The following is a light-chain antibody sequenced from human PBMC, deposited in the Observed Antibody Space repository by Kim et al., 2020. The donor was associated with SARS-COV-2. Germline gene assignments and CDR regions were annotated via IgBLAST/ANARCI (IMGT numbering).Light chain of an antibody. Sequence: SSELTQDPAVSVALGQKVRLTCQGDSLRNYYATWYQQRPGQAPVLVLYGKYNRPSGIPDRFSGSASGNTASLTITGAQAEDEADYYCNSRDSSGDHVVFG. CDR2: GKY. J-gene: IGLJ3*02. CDR1: SLRNYY. CDR3: NSRDSSGDHVV. V-gene: IGLV3-19*01.